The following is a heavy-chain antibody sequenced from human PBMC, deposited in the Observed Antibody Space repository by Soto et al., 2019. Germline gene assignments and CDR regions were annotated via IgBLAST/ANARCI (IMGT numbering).Heavy chain of an antibody. CDR1: GFTFDDYT. J-gene: IGHJ4*02. V-gene: IGHV3-43*01. CDR3: AKDYPPRIAAAGTGFDY. Sequence: PGGSLRLSFAASGFTFDDYTMHWVRQAPGKGLEGVYLISWDGGSTYYADSGKGRFTISRDNSKNSLYLQMNSLRTEDTALYYCAKDYPPRIAAAGTGFDYWGQGTLVTVSS. D-gene: IGHD6-13*01. CDR2: ISWDGGST.